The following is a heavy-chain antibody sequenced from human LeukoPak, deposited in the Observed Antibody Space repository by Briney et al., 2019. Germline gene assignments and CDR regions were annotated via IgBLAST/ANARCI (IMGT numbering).Heavy chain of an antibody. D-gene: IGHD4-17*01. J-gene: IGHJ3*02. V-gene: IGHV1-18*01. CDR1: GYTFTSYG. CDR3: ARHIAGTVTSGFDI. Sequence: ASVKVSCKASGYTFTSYGISWVRQAPGQGLEWMGWINTYKGNTQYAQRLQGRVTMTTDTSTNTAYMELGSLRSDDTAVYYCARHIAGTVTSGFDIWGQGTMVTVSS. CDR2: INTYKGNT.